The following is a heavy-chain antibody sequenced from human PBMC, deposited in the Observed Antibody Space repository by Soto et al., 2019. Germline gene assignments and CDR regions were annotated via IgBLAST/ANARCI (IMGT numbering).Heavy chain of an antibody. V-gene: IGHV3-53*01. CDR2: IYPAGTT. D-gene: IGHD1-26*01. Sequence: EVRLVESGGGLIQPGGSLRLSCAASGFTVSGNFMTWVRQAPGVGLEWVSVIYPAGTTHYAGSVKGRFTISSDNPENSVYLQMNSRRAEDTAVYYCARAPYGGTYYWVFDYWGRGTLVTVSS. CDR3: ARAPYGGTYYWVFDY. CDR1: GFTVSGNF. J-gene: IGHJ4*02.